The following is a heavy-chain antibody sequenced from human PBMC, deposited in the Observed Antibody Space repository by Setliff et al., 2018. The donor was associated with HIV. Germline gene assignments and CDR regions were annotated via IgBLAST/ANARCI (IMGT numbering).Heavy chain of an antibody. D-gene: IGHD2-21*01. CDR2: MDTKGLII. CDR3: ARLIETAYDGFDV. V-gene: IGHV3-48*03. J-gene: IGHJ3*01. CDR1: GFTFDDYE. Sequence: PGGSLRLSCAASGFTFDDYEMNWVRQAPGKGLEWVSYMDTKGLIIYYADSVKGRFTVSRDNAKNSLYLQMNSLRVEDTAVYYCARLIETAYDGFDVWGQGTMVTVSS.